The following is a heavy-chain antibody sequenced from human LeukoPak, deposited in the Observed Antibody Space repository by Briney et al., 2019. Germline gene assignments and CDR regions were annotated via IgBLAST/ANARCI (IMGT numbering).Heavy chain of an antibody. CDR2: INPSGGST. D-gene: IGHD6-25*01. CDR1: EYTFTNYY. CDR3: ASEAHSSGYFDD. V-gene: IGHV1-46*01. J-gene: IGHJ4*02. Sequence: GASVKVSCKASEYTFTNYYMHWVRQAPGQGLEWMGIINPSGGSTSYAQKFQGRITMTRDTSTSTVYVELSSLRSEDTAVCYCASEAHSSGYFDDWGQGTLVTVSS.